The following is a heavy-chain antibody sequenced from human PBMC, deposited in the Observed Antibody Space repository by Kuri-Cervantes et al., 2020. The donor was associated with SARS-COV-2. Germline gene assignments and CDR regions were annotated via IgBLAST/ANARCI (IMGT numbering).Heavy chain of an antibody. Sequence: SLQISCAASGFTFDDYAMHWVRQAPGKGLEWFSGISWNSGSTGYADSVKGRFTISRDNAKNSLYLQMNSLRAEDTALYYCASNGYTAMVEYYFDYWGQGTLVTVSS. V-gene: IGHV3-9*01. CDR2: ISWNSGST. CDR1: GFTFDDYA. CDR3: ASNGYTAMVEYYFDY. J-gene: IGHJ4*02. D-gene: IGHD5-18*01.